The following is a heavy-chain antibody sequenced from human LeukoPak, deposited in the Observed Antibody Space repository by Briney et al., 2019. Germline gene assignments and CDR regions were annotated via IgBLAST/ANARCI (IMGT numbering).Heavy chain of an antibody. Sequence: SVKVSCKASGGTFSSYAISWVRQAPGQGLEWMGRVIPILGIANYAQKFQGRVTITADKSTSTAYMELSSLRSEDTAVYYCARHPVDCSGGSCYFDYWGQGTLVTVSS. CDR3: ARHPVDCSGGSCYFDY. J-gene: IGHJ4*02. CDR2: VIPILGIA. CDR1: GGTFSSYA. D-gene: IGHD2-15*01. V-gene: IGHV1-69*04.